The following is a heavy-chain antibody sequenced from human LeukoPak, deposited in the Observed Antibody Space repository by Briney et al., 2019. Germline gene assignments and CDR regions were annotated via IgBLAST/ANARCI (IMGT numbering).Heavy chain of an antibody. V-gene: IGHV1-8*03. D-gene: IGHD1-7*01. Sequence: ASVKVSCKASGYTFTSYDINWVRQATGQGLEWMGWMNPNSGNTGYAQKFQGRVTITRNTSISTAYMELSSLRSEDTAVYYCAREDRSITGTTGSFDYWGQGTLVTVSS. CDR3: AREDRSITGTTGSFDY. CDR1: GYTFTSYD. J-gene: IGHJ4*02. CDR2: MNPNSGNT.